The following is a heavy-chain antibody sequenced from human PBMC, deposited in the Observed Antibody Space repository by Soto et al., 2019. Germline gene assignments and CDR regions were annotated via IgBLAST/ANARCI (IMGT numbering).Heavy chain of an antibody. V-gene: IGHV3-30*18. D-gene: IGHD2-15*01. Sequence: QVQLVESGGGVVQPGRSLRLSCAASGFTFSSYGMHWVRQAPGKGLEWVAVISYDGSNKYYADSVKGRFTISRDNSKNTLYLQMNSLRAEDTAVYYCAKDQVRVVEAAAFDYWGQGTLVTVSS. CDR2: ISYDGSNK. CDR1: GFTFSSYG. J-gene: IGHJ4*02. CDR3: AKDQVRVVEAAAFDY.